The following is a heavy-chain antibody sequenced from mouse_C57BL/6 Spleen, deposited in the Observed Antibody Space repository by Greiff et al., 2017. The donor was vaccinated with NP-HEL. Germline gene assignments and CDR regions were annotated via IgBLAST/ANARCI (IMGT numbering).Heavy chain of an antibody. Sequence: VQLQQSGPELVKPGASVKISCKASGYAFSSSWMNWVKQRPGKGLEWIGRIYPGDGDTNYNGKFKGKDTLTADKSSSTAYMQLSSLTSEDSAVYFCARKEGDLQSYGFAYWGQRTLVTVSA. J-gene: IGHJ3*01. CDR1: GYAFSSSW. CDR2: IYPGDGDT. V-gene: IGHV1-82*01. D-gene: IGHD1-1*01. CDR3: ARKEGDLQSYGFAY.